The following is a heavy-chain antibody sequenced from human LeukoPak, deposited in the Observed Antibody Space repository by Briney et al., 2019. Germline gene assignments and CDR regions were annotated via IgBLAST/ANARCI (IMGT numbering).Heavy chain of an antibody. J-gene: IGHJ4*02. D-gene: IGHD5-12*01. CDR2: ISWNSSSI. CDR3: AKDISRGSDAFYYFDY. V-gene: IGHV3-9*01. Sequence: GGSLRLSCAASGFTFDDYAMHWVRQAPGKGLEWVSGISWNSSSIGYADSVKGRFTISRDNTKNSLYLQMNSLRAEDTALYYCAKDISRGSDAFYYFDYWGQGTLVTVSS. CDR1: GFTFDDYA.